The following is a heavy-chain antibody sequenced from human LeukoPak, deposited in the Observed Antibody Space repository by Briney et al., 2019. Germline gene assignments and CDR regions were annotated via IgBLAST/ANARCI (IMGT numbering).Heavy chain of an antibody. D-gene: IGHD1-7*01. V-gene: IGHV4-59*01. J-gene: IGHJ6*03. CDR2: IYYSGST. CDR1: GGSISSNY. Sequence: SETLSLTCTVSGGSISSNYWNWIRQPPGKGLEWIGYIYYSGSTNYNPSLKSRVTISVDTSKNQFSLKLSSVTAADTAVYYCARVRTRPSYYMDVWGKGTTVTVSS. CDR3: ARVRTRPSYYMDV.